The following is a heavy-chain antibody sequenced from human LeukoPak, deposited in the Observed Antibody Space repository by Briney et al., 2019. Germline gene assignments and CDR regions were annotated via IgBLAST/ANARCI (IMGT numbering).Heavy chain of an antibody. D-gene: IGHD6-19*01. CDR3: ARDGANIAARPGIAVAGNGAHFDY. J-gene: IGHJ4*02. CDR2: IYTSGST. V-gene: IGHV4-4*07. Sequence: PSETLSLTCTVSGGSISSYYWSWIRQPAGKGLEWIGRIYTSGSTNYNPSLKSRVTMSEDTSKNQFSLKLSSVTAADTAVYYCARDGANIAARPGIAVAGNGAHFDYWGQGTLVTVSS. CDR1: GGSISSYY.